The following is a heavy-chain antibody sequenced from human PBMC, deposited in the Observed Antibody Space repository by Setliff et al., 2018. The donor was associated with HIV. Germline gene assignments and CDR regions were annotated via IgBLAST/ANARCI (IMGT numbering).Heavy chain of an antibody. CDR2: INAGNGNT. Sequence: ASVKVSCKASGYSFTSYTIHWVRQAPGQRLEWMGWINAGNGNTKYSQKFRGRVTFTGYTSASTAYMELSGLGFEYTAVYYCARLSSAAMWGGGAFDIWGQGTMVTVSS. J-gene: IGHJ3*02. CDR3: ARLSSAAMWGGGAFDI. CDR1: GYSFTSYT. D-gene: IGHD2-2*01. V-gene: IGHV1-3*01.